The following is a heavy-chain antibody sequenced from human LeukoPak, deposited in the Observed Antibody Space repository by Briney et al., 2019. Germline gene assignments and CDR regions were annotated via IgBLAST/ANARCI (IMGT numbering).Heavy chain of an antibody. CDR1: GFIFSSYS. CDR2: IGSNISYI. V-gene: IGHV3-21*01. D-gene: IGHD2-8*01. CDR3: ARDNGAKQFDY. Sequence: GGSLRLSCAASGFIFSSYSMNWVRQAPGKGLEWVSSIGSNISYIYYADSVKGRFTISRDNPKNSLYLQMNSLSAEDTAVYYCARDNGAKQFDYWGQGTLVIVSA. J-gene: IGHJ4*02.